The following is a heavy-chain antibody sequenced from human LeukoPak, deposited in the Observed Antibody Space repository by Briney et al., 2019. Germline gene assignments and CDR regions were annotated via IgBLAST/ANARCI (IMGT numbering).Heavy chain of an antibody. D-gene: IGHD2-15*01. CDR3: AGDCSSHMDV. J-gene: IGHJ6*03. V-gene: IGHV4-39*01. CDR2: IYYSGST. Sequence: SETLSLTGTVSGGSISSSSYYWGWIRQPPGKGLEWIGSIYYSGSTYYNPSLKSRVTISVDTSKNQFSLKLSSVTAADTAVYYCAGDCSSHMDVWGKGTTVTVSS. CDR1: GGSISSSSYY.